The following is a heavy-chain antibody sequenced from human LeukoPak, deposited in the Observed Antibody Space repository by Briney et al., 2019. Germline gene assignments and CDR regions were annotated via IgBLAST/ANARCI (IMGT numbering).Heavy chain of an antibody. D-gene: IGHD6-6*01. V-gene: IGHV1-69*13. CDR1: GGTFSSYA. CDR3: ARLDEYRSSSRYYGMDV. CDR2: IIPIFGTA. Sequence: SVKVSCKASGGTFSSYAISWVRQAPGQGLEWMGGIIPIFGTANYAQKFQGRVTIIADESTSTAYMELSSLRSEDTAVYYCARLDEYRSSSRYYGMDVWGQGTTVTVSS. J-gene: IGHJ6*02.